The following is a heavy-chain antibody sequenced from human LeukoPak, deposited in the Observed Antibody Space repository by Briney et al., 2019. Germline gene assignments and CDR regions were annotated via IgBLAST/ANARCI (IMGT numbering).Heavy chain of an antibody. V-gene: IGHV1-69*05. Sequence: SVKVSCKASGGTFSSYAISWVRQAPGQGLEWMGRIIPIFGTANYAQKFQGRVTITTDESTSTAYMELSSLRSEDTVVYYCARELVTAIHFYFDYWGQGTLVTVSS. D-gene: IGHD2-21*02. CDR1: GGTFSSYA. J-gene: IGHJ4*02. CDR2: IIPIFGTA. CDR3: ARELVTAIHFYFDY.